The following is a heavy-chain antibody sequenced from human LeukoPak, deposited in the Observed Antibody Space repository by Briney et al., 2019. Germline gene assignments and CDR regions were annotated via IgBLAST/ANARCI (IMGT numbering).Heavy chain of an antibody. CDR3: AKGAGDYDILDY. CDR1: GFTFSSYG. CDR2: ISYDGSNK. J-gene: IGHJ4*02. V-gene: IGHV3-30*18. Sequence: GGSLRLSCAASGFTFSSYGMHWVRQAPGKGLEWVAVISYDGSNKYYADSVKGRFTISRDNSKNTLYLQMNSLRAEDTAVYYCAKGAGDYDILDYWGQETLVTVSS. D-gene: IGHD3-9*01.